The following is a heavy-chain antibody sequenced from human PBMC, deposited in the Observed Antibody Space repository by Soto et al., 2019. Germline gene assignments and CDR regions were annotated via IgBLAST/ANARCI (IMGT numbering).Heavy chain of an antibody. J-gene: IGHJ4*02. CDR1: GGTFSSYT. V-gene: IGHV1-69*02. CDR2: IIPILGIA. Sequence: SVKVSCKASGGTFSSYTISWVRQAPGQGLEWMGRIIPILGIANYAQKFQGRVTITADKSTSTAYMELSSLRSEDTAVYYCASRSRYCSSTSCPDYSNYLPDYWGQGTLVTVSS. D-gene: IGHD2-2*01. CDR3: ASRSRYCSSTSCPDYSNYLPDY.